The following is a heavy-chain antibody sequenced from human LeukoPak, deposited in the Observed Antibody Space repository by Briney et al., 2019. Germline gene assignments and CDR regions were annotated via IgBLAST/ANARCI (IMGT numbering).Heavy chain of an antibody. Sequence: PGGALRLSCAASGFTFSSYAMSWVRQAPGEGLEWVSAIHDSGSSTHYADSVEGRFTTSRDNSKNTLFLQMNSLRAEDTAIYYCAKYGPQDSGSSHFDYWGQGALVTVSS. J-gene: IGHJ4*02. D-gene: IGHD1-26*01. CDR3: AKYGPQDSGSSHFDY. CDR2: IHDSGSST. CDR1: GFTFSSYA. V-gene: IGHV3-23*01.